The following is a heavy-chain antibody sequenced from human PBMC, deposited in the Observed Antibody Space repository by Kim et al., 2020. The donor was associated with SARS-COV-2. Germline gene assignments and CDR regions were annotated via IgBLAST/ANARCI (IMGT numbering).Heavy chain of an antibody. Sequence: ASVKVSCKASGYTFTSYYMHWVRQAPGQGLEWMGIINPSGGSTSYAQKFQGRVTMTRDTSTSTVYMELSSLRSEDTAVYYCARGDHIQLWWAADRYYFDYWGQGTLVTVSS. D-gene: IGHD5-18*01. CDR3: ARGDHIQLWWAADRYYFDY. CDR1: GYTFTSYY. CDR2: INPSGGST. J-gene: IGHJ4*02. V-gene: IGHV1-46*01.